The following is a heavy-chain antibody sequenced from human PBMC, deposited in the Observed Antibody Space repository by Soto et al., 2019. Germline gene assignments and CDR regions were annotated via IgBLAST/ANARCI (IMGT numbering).Heavy chain of an antibody. V-gene: IGHV3-21*01. D-gene: IGHD6-19*01. CDR2: ISSSSSYI. J-gene: IGHJ4*02. CDR1: GFTFSSYS. CDR3: ASLNSSGWYFFDY. Sequence: EVQLVESGGGLVKPGGSLRLSCAASGFTFSSYSMNWVRQAPGKGLEWVSSISSSSSYIYYADSVKGRFTISRDNAKNSLYLQMNSLRAEDTAVYYCASLNSSGWYFFDYWGQGTLVTVSS.